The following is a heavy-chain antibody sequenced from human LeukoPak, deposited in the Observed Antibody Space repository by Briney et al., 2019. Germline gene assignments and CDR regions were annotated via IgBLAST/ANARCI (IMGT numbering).Heavy chain of an antibody. CDR1: GFTFSSYG. CDR2: ISYDGSNK. D-gene: IGHD3-3*01. Sequence: GGSLRLSCAASGFTFSSYGMHWVRQAPGKGLEWVAVISYDGSNKYYADSVKGRFTISRDNSKNTLYLQMNSLRAEDTAVYYCAKDGESDFWSGYYVGYFDYWGQGTLVTVSS. V-gene: IGHV3-30*18. J-gene: IGHJ4*02. CDR3: AKDGESDFWSGYYVGYFDY.